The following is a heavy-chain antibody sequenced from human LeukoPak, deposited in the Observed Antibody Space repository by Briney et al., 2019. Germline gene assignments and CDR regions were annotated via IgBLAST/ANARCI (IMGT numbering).Heavy chain of an antibody. D-gene: IGHD3-22*01. Sequence: SVKVSCKASGGTFSSYAISWVRQAPGQGLEWMGGIIPIFGTANYAQKFQGRVTITADESTSTAYMELSSLRSEDTAVYYCARPDTYYYDSSGYYYWGQGTLVTVSS. CDR1: GGTFSSYA. CDR3: ARPDTYYYDSSGYYY. V-gene: IGHV1-69*13. CDR2: IIPIFGTA. J-gene: IGHJ4*02.